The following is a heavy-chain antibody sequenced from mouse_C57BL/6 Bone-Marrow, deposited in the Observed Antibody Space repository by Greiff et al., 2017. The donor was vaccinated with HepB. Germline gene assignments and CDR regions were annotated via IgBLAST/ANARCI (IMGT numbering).Heavy chain of an antibody. V-gene: IGHV1-61*01. CDR3: ARVYGSSY. CDR1: GYTFTSYW. D-gene: IGHD1-1*01. J-gene: IGHJ2*01. CDR2: IYPSDSET. Sequence: QVQLKQPGAELVRPGSSVKLSCKASGYTFTSYWMDWVKQRPGQGLEWIGNIYPSDSETHYNQKFKDKATLTVDKSSSTAYMQLSSLTSEDSAVYYCARVYGSSYWGQGTTLTVSS.